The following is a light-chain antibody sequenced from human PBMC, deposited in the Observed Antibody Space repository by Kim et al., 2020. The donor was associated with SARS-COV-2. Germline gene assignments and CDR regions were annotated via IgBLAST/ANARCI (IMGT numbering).Light chain of an antibody. CDR1: NSNIGSNT. V-gene: IGLV1-44*01. Sequence: QSVLTQPPSASGTPGQRVTISCSGSNSNIGSNTVNWYQQLPGTAPKLLIYSNSQRPSGVPDRFSGSKSGTSASLAISGLQSEDEADYYCAAWDDSLNAVGFGGGTKLTVL. CDR3: AAWDDSLNAVG. J-gene: IGLJ2*01. CDR2: SNS.